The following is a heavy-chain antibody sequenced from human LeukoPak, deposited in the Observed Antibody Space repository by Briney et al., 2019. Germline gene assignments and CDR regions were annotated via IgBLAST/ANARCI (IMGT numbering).Heavy chain of an antibody. CDR2: IYYSGST. V-gene: IGHV4-39*07. D-gene: IGHD3-10*01. J-gene: IGHJ4*02. CDR1: GGSISSSSYY. CDR3: ARSPGDENAHFDY. Sequence: SETLSLTCTVSGGSISSSSYYWGWIRQPPGKGLEWIGSIYYSGSTYYNPSLKSRVTISVDTSKNQFSLKLSSVTAADTAVYYCARSPGDENAHFDYWGQGTLVTVSS.